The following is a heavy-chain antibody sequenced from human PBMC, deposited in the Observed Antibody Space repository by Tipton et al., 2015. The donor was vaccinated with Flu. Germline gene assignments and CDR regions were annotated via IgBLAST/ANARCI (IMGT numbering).Heavy chain of an antibody. CDR2: VYSNGST. CDR3: ARELVVRGVTLTSYFDY. CDR1: GGSFDLFW. Sequence: LRLSCTVPGGSFDLFWWSWIRQSPGKGLQWIGHVYSNGSTKYDLSLKSRITISLEKSKKQFSLSLSSVTAADTTVYYCARELVVRGVTLTSYFDYWGQGALVTVSS. J-gene: IGHJ4*02. D-gene: IGHD3-10*01. V-gene: IGHV4-59*01.